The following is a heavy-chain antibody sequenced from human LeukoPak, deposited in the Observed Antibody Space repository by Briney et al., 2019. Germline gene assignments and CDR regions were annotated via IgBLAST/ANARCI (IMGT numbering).Heavy chain of an antibody. V-gene: IGHV4-59*08. D-gene: IGHD4-23*01. CDR3: ARQGDYGGISVDY. J-gene: IGHJ4*02. CDR2: IYYSGST. Sequence: SATQSLTWTVSAGSISSEYWSWIRQPPRKGLGWIGFIYYSGSTTSNPSLRAEATLPVATSKTQFSLKLSAVTATTPPGNTFARQGDYGGISVDYGGQGTLVTVSS. CDR1: AGSISSEY.